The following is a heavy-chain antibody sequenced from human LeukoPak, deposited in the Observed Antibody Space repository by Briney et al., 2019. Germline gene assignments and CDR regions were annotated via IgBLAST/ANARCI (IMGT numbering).Heavy chain of an antibody. CDR2: VLYSGPT. Sequence: PSETLSLTCTVSGDSIDSYYWSWIRQPPGEGLQWIGYVLYSGPTNYDASLKSRVAISVDRSKNQFSLKLTSVSAADTAVYYCAGRSARYFDSWGQGTPVTVSS. CDR3: AGRSARYFDS. V-gene: IGHV4-59*01. J-gene: IGHJ4*02. CDR1: GDSIDSYY. D-gene: IGHD1-26*01.